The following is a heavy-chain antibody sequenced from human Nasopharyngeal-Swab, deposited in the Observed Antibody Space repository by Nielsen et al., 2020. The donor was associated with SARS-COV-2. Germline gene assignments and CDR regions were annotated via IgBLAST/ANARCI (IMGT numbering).Heavy chain of an antibody. V-gene: IGHV1-2*02. CDR1: GYTFTGYY. D-gene: IGHD5-18*01. Sequence: ASVKVSCKASGYTFTGYYMHWVRQAPGQGLEWMGWINPNSGGTNYAQKFQGRVTMTRDTSISTAYMKLSRLRSDDTAVYYCARKEATAMEELYYYGMDVWGQGTTVTVSS. CDR2: INPNSGGT. J-gene: IGHJ6*02. CDR3: ARKEATAMEELYYYGMDV.